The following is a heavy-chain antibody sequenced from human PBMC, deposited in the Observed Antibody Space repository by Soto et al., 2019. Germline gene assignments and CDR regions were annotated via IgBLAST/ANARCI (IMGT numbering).Heavy chain of an antibody. CDR2: IYYSGST. Sequence: XETLSLTFNVSGGSISSYYWSWIRQPPGKGLEWIGYIYYSGSTNYNPSLKSRVTISVDTSKNQFSLKLSSVTAADTAVYYCARARASNFDYWGQGTLVTVSS. D-gene: IGHD6-6*01. V-gene: IGHV4-59*01. J-gene: IGHJ4*02. CDR1: GGSISSYY. CDR3: ARARASNFDY.